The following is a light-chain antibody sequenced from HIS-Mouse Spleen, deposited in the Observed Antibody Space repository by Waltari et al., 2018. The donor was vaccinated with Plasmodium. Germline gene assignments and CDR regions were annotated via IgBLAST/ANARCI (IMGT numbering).Light chain of an antibody. Sequence: GQRVTISCSGSSSNIGSNTVNWYQQLPGTAPKLLIYSNNQRPSGVPDRFSGSKSGTTASLAISGVQAEDEADYYCAAWDDSLNGTVFGGGTKLTVL. CDR3: AAWDDSLNGTV. CDR1: SSNIGSNT. CDR2: SNN. J-gene: IGLJ2*01. V-gene: IGLV1-44*01.